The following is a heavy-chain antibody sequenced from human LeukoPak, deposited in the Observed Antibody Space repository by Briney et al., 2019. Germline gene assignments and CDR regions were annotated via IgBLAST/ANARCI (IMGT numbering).Heavy chain of an antibody. D-gene: IGHD6-6*01. CDR2: ISAYNGNT. V-gene: IGHV1-18*01. J-gene: IGHJ6*03. CDR1: GYTFTSYG. CDR3: ARSPELSSIAAPSVGDHYYYYYMDV. Sequence: ASVKVSCKASGYTFTSYGISWVRQAPGQGLEWMGWISAYNGNTNYAQKLQGRVTMTTDTSTSTAYMELSSLRSEDTAVYYCARSPELSSIAAPSVGDHYYYYYMDVWGKGTTVTVSS.